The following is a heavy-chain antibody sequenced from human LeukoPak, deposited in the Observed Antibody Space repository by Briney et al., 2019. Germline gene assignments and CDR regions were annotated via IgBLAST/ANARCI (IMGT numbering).Heavy chain of an antibody. D-gene: IGHD3-16*01. V-gene: IGHV4-59*08. CDR1: GGSISSYY. CDR2: IYYSGST. Sequence: SETLSLTCTVSGGSISSYYWSWIRQPPGKGLEWIGYIYYSGSTNYNPSLKSRVTISVDTSKNQFSLKLSSVTAADTAVYYCAKTDYVWGNGLDPWGQGTLVTVSS. CDR3: AKTDYVWGNGLDP. J-gene: IGHJ5*02.